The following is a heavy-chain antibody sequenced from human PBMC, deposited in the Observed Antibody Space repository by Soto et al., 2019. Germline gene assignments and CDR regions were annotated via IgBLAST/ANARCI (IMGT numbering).Heavy chain of an antibody. CDR3: SRENWFQDY. V-gene: IGHV3-7*03. CDR2: IKNDGSEQ. CDR1: VFTFSVYY. Sequence: GWSLRLSCSASVFTFSVYYMTWVRQAPGKGLEWVASIKNDGSEQYYVDSVKGRFTISRDNAKNSLYLQMNSLRAGDTALYYCSRENWFQDYWGQGTLVTVSS. D-gene: IGHD3-10*01. J-gene: IGHJ4*02.